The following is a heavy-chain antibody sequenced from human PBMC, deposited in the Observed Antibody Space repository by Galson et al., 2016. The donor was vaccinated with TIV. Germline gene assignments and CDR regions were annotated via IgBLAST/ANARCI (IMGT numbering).Heavy chain of an antibody. V-gene: IGHV4-38-2*01. J-gene: IGHJ6*02. Sequence: SISSGYYWGWIRQPPGKGLEWIGNIYHTGSTYSNPSLRSRLTMSVDTSKNQFSLILNSVTAADTAVYYCARNCTSTTCHIYNYGMDVWGQGTTVTVSS. D-gene: IGHD2-2*02. CDR2: IYHTGST. CDR1: SISSGYY. CDR3: ARNCTSTTCHIYNYGMDV.